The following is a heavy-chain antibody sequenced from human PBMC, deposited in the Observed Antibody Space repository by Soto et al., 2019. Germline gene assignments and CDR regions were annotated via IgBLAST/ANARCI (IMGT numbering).Heavy chain of an antibody. Sequence: PGGSLRLSCVASGFTFSSYSMNWVRQAPGKGLEWVSSISSSSSYIYYADSVKGRFTISRDNAKNSLYLQMNSLRAEDTAVYYCARGPSSGWSYFDYWGQGTLVTVSS. CDR3: ARGPSSGWSYFDY. V-gene: IGHV3-21*01. D-gene: IGHD6-19*01. J-gene: IGHJ4*02. CDR2: ISSSSSYI. CDR1: GFTFSSYS.